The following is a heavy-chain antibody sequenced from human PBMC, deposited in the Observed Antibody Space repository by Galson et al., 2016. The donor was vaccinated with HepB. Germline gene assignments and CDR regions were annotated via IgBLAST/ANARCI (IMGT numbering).Heavy chain of an antibody. V-gene: IGHV3-23*01. D-gene: IGHD6-19*01. J-gene: IGHJ3*02. CDR3: AKPHIAVAGHGGLAFNM. CDR1: GFTFSSYG. Sequence: SLRLSCAASGFTFSSYGMSWVRQAPGKGLEGVSGITGSGGSTYYADSVKGRFTISRDNSKNTLYLQMNSLRAEDTAIYYCAKPHIAVAGHGGLAFNMRGQGTMVTVSS. CDR2: ITGSGGST.